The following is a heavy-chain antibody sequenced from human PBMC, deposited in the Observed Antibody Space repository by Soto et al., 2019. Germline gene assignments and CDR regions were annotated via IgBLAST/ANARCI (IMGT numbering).Heavy chain of an antibody. CDR3: AKDAYYYGSGSYPYYFDY. D-gene: IGHD3-10*01. V-gene: IGHV3-23*01. CDR1: GFTFSSYA. Sequence: VGSLRLSCAASGFTFSSYAMSWVRQAPGKGLEWVSAISGSGGSTYYADSVKGRFTISRDNSKNTLYLQMNSLRAEDTAVYYCAKDAYYYGSGSYPYYFDYWGQGTLVTVSS. J-gene: IGHJ4*02. CDR2: ISGSGGST.